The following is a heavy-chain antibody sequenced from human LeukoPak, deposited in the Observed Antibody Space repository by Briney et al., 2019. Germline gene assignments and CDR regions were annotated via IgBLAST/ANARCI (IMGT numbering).Heavy chain of an antibody. J-gene: IGHJ6*02. V-gene: IGHV4-34*01. Sequence: SETLSLTCAVYGGSFSGYYWSWIRQPPGKGLEWIGEINHSGSTNYNPSLKSRVTISVDTSKNQFSLKLSSVTAADTAVYYCARVKDGDVRYYYGMDAWGQGTTVTVSS. CDR2: INHSGST. D-gene: IGHD3-10*02. CDR1: GGSFSGYY. CDR3: ARVKDGDVRYYYGMDA.